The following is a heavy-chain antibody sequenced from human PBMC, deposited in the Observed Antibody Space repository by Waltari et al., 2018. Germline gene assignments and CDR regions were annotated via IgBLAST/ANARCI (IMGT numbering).Heavy chain of an antibody. CDR3: VTDIGYCSGGSCYPDY. D-gene: IGHD2-15*01. CDR1: GYTLTELS. V-gene: IGHV1-24*01. CDR2: FDPEDGET. J-gene: IGHJ4*02. Sequence: QVQLVQSGAEVKKPGASVKVSCKVSGYTLTELSMHWVRQAPGKGLEWMGGFDPEDGETIYAQKFQGRVTMTEDTSTDTAYMELSSLRSEDTAVYYCVTDIGYCSGGSCYPDYWGQGTLVTVSS.